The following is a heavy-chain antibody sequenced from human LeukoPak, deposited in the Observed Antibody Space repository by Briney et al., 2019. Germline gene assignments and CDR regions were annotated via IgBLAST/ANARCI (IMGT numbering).Heavy chain of an antibody. CDR3: AKVPTPTLYYYYGTDV. CDR2: IRGSGGST. V-gene: IGHV3-23*01. J-gene: IGHJ6*02. Sequence: GGSLTLSCTASGFTFCSYTMRWLRQAPGKGLEWVSAIRGSGGSTYYADSEKGRFTIYRDNSKNTLYVQMNSLRADDTAVYYRAKVPTPTLYYYYGTDVWGQETTVTLPS. CDR1: GFTFCSYT. D-gene: IGHD4-17*01.